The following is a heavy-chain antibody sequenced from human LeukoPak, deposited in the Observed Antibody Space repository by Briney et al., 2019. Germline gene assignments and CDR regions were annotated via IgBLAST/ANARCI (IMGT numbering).Heavy chain of an antibody. CDR3: AKEGQYADYFDY. CDR2: ISYDGSNK. Sequence: QPGGSLRLSCAASGFTFSSYGMHWVRQAPGKGLEWVAVISYDGSNKYYADSVKGRFTISRDNSKNTLYLQMNSLRAEDTAVYYCAKEGQYADYFDYWGQGTLVTASS. D-gene: IGHD2-2*01. V-gene: IGHV3-30*18. CDR1: GFTFSSYG. J-gene: IGHJ4*02.